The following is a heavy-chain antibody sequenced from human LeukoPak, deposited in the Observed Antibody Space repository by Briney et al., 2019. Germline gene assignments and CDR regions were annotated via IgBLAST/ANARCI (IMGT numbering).Heavy chain of an antibody. CDR3: ARDMWQQFDWFDP. D-gene: IGHD6-13*01. CDR1: GYTFTAYY. J-gene: IGHJ5*02. CDR2: INPNTGDT. Sequence: ASVKVSCKTSGYTFTAYYMHWVRQAPGQGLEWMGWINPNTGDTNSAERFQGRVTMTRDSSISTAYLELSRLTSDDTAVYYCARDMWQQFDWFDPWGQGTLVTVSS. V-gene: IGHV1-2*02.